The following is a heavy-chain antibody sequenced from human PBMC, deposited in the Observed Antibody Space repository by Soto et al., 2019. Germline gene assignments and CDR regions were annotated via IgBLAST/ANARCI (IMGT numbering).Heavy chain of an antibody. Sequence: SAKVSCKASGCTSSSYTISWVRQAPGQKLKRMGRISHILGLANYAQKFQGRVTITADKSTSTAYMELSRLRTEETAVYCCARSPNRFLEWLCEPTHRVHYYYMDVWGKGTTVTVS. CDR3: ARSPNRFLEWLCEPTHRVHYYYMDV. V-gene: IGHV1-69*02. CDR2: ISHILGLA. CDR1: GCTSSSYT. D-gene: IGHD3-3*01. J-gene: IGHJ6*03.